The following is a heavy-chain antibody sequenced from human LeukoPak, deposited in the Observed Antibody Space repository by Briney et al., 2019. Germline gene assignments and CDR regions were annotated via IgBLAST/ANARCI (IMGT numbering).Heavy chain of an antibody. CDR2: INGDGTST. V-gene: IGHV3-74*03. D-gene: IGHD4-17*01. Sequence: GSLRLSCAASGFTFSTYWMHWVRQAPGKGLLWVSRINGDGTSTKYADSVKGRFTISRDNARHTLYLQMNSLRAEDTAVYYCARASTTVPNLLDYWGQGTLVTVSS. CDR1: GFTFSTYW. CDR3: ARASTTVPNLLDY. J-gene: IGHJ4*02.